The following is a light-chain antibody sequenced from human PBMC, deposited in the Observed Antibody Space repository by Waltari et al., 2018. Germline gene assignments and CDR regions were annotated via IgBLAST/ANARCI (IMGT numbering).Light chain of an antibody. CDR3: LQGTRWPYT. Sequence: EVVMTHSPVSPSVTLGQAASISCKSSQSLVTVDGNTYLNWFHQRPGQSPRRLIYWVFSRDSGVPDRFSGSGSGTDFRLRISRVEAEDVGVYYCLQGTRWPYTFGQGTQLDIK. J-gene: IGKJ2*01. V-gene: IGKV2-30*01. CDR1: QSLVTVDGNTY. CDR2: WVF.